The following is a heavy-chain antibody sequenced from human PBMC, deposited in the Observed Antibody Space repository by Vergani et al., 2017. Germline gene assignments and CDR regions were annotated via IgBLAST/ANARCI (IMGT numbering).Heavy chain of an antibody. CDR3: AKTPRHGSGIYYYYYMDV. CDR1: GFTFSSYA. J-gene: IGHJ6*03. Sequence: EVQLVESGGGLVQPGGSLRLSCAASGFTFSSYAMSWVRQAPGKGLEWVSAISGSGGSTYYADSVKGRFTISRDNSKNTLYLQMNSLRAEDTAVYYCAKTPRHGSGIYYYYYMDVWGKGTTVTVSS. CDR2: ISGSGGST. V-gene: IGHV3-23*04. D-gene: IGHD3-10*01.